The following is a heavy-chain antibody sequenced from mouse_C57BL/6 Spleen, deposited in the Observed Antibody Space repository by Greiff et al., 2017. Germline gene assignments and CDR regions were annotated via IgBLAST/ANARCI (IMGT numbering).Heavy chain of an antibody. CDR1: GYTFTSYW. V-gene: IGHV1-53*01. CDR3: ARGDSSGWAWFAY. D-gene: IGHD3-2*02. Sequence: QVQLQQPGTELVKPGASVKLSCKASGYTFTSYWMHWVKQRPGQGLEWIGNINPSNGGTNYNEKFKSKATLTVDKSSSTAYMLLSSLTSEDSAVYFCARGDSSGWAWFAYWGQGTLVTVSA. CDR2: INPSNGGT. J-gene: IGHJ3*01.